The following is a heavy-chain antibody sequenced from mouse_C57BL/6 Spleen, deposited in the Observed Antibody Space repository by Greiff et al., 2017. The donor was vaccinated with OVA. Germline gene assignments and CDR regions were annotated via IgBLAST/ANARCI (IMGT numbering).Heavy chain of an antibody. CDR1: GFTFSDYG. Sequence: DVHLVESGGGLVKPGGSLKLSCAASGFTFSDYGMHWVRQAPEKGLEWVAYISSGSSTIYYADTVKGRFTISRDNAKNTLFLQMTSLRSEDTAMYYCARLDYYAMDYWGQGTSVTVSS. V-gene: IGHV5-17*01. CDR3: ARLDYYAMDY. CDR2: ISSGSSTI. J-gene: IGHJ4*01. D-gene: IGHD4-1*01.